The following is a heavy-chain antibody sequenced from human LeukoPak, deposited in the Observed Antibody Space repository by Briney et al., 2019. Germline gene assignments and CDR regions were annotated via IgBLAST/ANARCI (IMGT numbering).Heavy chain of an antibody. V-gene: IGHV4-39*01. CDR1: GGSISSSSYY. CDR3: ASLEQWLALFDY. J-gene: IGHJ4*02. Sequence: PSETLSLTCTVPGGSISSSSYYWGWIRQPPGNGLEWMGRIDYSGSTYYNPSLKSRVTISVATSNNQFSLKLSSVTAADTAVYYCASLEQWLALFDYWGQGTLVTVSS. D-gene: IGHD6-19*01. CDR2: IDYSGST.